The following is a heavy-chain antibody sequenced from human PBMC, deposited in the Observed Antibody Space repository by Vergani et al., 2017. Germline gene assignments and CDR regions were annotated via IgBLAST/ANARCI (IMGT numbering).Heavy chain of an antibody. CDR3: ASSYYDFWSGYAFDI. CDR1: GFTFSSYA. V-gene: IGHV3-NL1*01. Sequence: QVQLVESGGGVVQPGRSLRLSCAASGFTFSSYAMHWVRQAPGKGLEWVAVIYSGGSTYYADSVKGRFTISRDNSKNTLYLQMNSLRAEDTAVYYCASSYYDFWSGYAFDIWGQGTMVTVSS. D-gene: IGHD3-3*01. CDR2: IYSGGST. J-gene: IGHJ3*02.